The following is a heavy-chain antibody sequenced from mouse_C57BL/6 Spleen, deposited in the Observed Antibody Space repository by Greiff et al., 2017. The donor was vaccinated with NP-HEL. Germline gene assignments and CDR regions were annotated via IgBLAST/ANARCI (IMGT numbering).Heavy chain of an antibody. CDR1: GYTFTSYW. CDR2: IHPSDSDT. Sequence: QVQLKQPGAELVKPGATVKVSCKASGYTFTSYWMHWVKQRPGQGLEWIGRIHPSDSDTNYNQKFKGKATLTVDKSSSTAYMQLSSLTSEDSAVYYCAIDNYYGSYWYFDVWGTGTTVTVSS. D-gene: IGHD1-1*01. J-gene: IGHJ1*03. CDR3: AIDNYYGSYWYFDV. V-gene: IGHV1-74*01.